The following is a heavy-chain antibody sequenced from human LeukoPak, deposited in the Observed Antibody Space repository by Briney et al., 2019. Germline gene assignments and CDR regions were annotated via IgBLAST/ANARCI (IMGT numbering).Heavy chain of an antibody. CDR1: RGSINTYY. Sequence: SETLSLTCTVSRGSINTYYWGWIRQPPGKGLEWIGYISYSGSTDYNPSLKSRAAISLDTSKNQISLRLSSVTAADTAVYYCARGVGYYDDIWGSTPFDYWGHGTLVIVSA. CDR3: ARGVGYYDDIWGSTPFDY. J-gene: IGHJ4*01. V-gene: IGHV4-59*01. D-gene: IGHD3-16*01. CDR2: ISYSGST.